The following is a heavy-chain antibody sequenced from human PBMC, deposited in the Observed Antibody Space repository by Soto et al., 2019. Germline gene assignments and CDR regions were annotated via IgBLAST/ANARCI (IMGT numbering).Heavy chain of an antibody. CDR1: GGSISSSYW. CDR2: IYHSGST. CDR3: ARVSGSYYYGMDV. J-gene: IGHJ6*02. D-gene: IGHD1-26*01. Sequence: QVQLQESGPGLVKPSGTLSLTCAVSGGSISSSYWWSCVRQPPGKGLEWIGEIYHSGSTNYNPSLXXRXPISVDKSKNQFSLKLSSVTAADTAVYYCARVSGSYYYGMDVWGQGTTVTVSS. V-gene: IGHV4-4*02.